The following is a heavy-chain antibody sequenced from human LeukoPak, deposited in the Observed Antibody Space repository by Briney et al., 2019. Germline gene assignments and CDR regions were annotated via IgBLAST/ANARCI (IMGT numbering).Heavy chain of an antibody. CDR1: GFTFSSYG. CDR3: AKPYSSGWSRAFDY. Sequence: PWGSLRLSCAASGFTFSSYGMHWVRQAPGKGLEWVAVISYDGSNKYYADSVKGRFTISRDNSKNTLYLQMNSLRAEDTAVYYCAKPYSSGWSRAFDYWGQGTLVTVSS. V-gene: IGHV3-30*18. D-gene: IGHD6-19*01. CDR2: ISYDGSNK. J-gene: IGHJ4*02.